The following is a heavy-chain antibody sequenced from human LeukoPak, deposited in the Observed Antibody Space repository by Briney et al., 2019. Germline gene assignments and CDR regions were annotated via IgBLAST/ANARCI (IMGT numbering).Heavy chain of an antibody. D-gene: IGHD2-15*01. CDR3: ARGYCSGGSCYHGY. CDR1: GFTFSSYA. V-gene: IGHV3-23*01. J-gene: IGHJ4*02. Sequence: PGGSLRLSCAASGFTFSSYAMSWVRQAPGKGLEWVSAISGSGGSTYYADSVKGRFTISRDNSKNTLYLQMNSLRAEDTAVYYCARGYCSGGSCYHGYWGQGTLVTVSS. CDR2: ISGSGGST.